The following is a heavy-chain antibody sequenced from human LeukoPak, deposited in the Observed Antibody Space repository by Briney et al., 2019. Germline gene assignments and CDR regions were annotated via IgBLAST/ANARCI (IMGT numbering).Heavy chain of an antibody. Sequence: PSETLSLTCTVSGGSISSSSYYWGWIRQPPGKGLEWLGSIYYSGSTYYNPSLKSRVTISADTSKNQFPLKLSSVTAADTAVYYCARHTTILGVVIDYWGQGTLVTVSS. J-gene: IGHJ4*02. V-gene: IGHV4-39*01. CDR1: GGSISSSSYY. CDR3: ARHTTILGVVIDY. CDR2: IYYSGST. D-gene: IGHD3-3*01.